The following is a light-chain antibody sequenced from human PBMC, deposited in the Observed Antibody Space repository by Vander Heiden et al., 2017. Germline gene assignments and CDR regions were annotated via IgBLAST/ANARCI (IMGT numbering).Light chain of an antibody. CDR2: AAS. V-gene: IGKV1-16*01. J-gene: IGKJ2*01. CDR1: QGISKY. Sequence: DIQMTQSPSSLSASVGDRVTMTCRASQGISKYLAWFQQKPGEAPKSLIYAASSLQSGVPSRFSGGGSGTDFTLTISSLQPEDFATYYCQQYNSYPYTFGQGTKLEIK. CDR3: QQYNSYPYT.